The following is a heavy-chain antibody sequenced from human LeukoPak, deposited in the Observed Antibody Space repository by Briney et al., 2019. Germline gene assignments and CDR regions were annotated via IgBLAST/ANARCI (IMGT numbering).Heavy chain of an antibody. J-gene: IGHJ4*02. Sequence: GGSLRLSCAASGFNFNKYDMHWVRQAPGKGLEWVAVISYDGSNKYYADSVKGRFTISRDNSKNTLYLQMNSLRAEDTAVYYCAKFGYSSGSWGQGTLVTVSS. CDR3: AKFGYSSGS. D-gene: IGHD6-13*01. CDR2: ISYDGSNK. V-gene: IGHV3-30*18. CDR1: GFNFNKYD.